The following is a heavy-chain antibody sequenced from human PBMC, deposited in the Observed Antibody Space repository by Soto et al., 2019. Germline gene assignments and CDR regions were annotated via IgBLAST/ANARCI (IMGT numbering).Heavy chain of an antibody. CDR1: GYTFTSYA. Sequence: QVQLVQSGAVVKKPGASVKVSCKASGYTFTSYAMHWVRQAPGQRLEWMGWINAGNGNTKYSQKFQGRVTITRDTSASTAYMELSSLRSEDTAVYYCARGEGYFDWLLGWFDPWGQGTLVTVSS. V-gene: IGHV1-3*01. CDR3: ARGEGYFDWLLGWFDP. J-gene: IGHJ5*02. D-gene: IGHD3-9*01. CDR2: INAGNGNT.